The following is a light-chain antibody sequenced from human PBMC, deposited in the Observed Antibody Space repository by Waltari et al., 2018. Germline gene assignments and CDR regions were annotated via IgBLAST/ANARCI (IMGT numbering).Light chain of an antibody. J-gene: IGKJ2*01. CDR3: QHLNTYPYT. Sequence: RVTITCRASQGISNYLAWYQQKPGKAPNLLISDASTLQSGVPSRFSGSGSGTEFTLTVSSLQPEDFATYYCQHLNTYPYTFGQGTKLEIK. V-gene: IGKV1-9*01. CDR1: QGISNY. CDR2: DAS.